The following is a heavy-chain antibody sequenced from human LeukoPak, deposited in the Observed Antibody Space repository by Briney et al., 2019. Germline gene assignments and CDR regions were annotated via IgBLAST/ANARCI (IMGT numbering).Heavy chain of an antibody. CDR2: INPNSGGT. V-gene: IGHV1-2*04. J-gene: IGHJ5*02. CDR1: GYTFTGYY. D-gene: IGHD6-13*01. Sequence: GASVKVSCKASGYTFTGYYMHWVRQAPGQGLEWMGWINPNSGGTNYAQKFQGWVTMTRNTSISTAYMELSSLRSEDTAVYYCARRSSSWDGGLDPWGQGTLVTVSS. CDR3: ARRSSSWDGGLDP.